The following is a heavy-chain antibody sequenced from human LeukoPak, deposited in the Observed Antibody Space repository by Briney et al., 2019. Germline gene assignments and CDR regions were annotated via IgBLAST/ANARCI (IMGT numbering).Heavy chain of an antibody. CDR1: GGSISSSSYY. CDR2: IYYSGST. D-gene: IGHD6-19*01. V-gene: IGHV4-39*07. CDR3: ARDLAVAGPFDY. Sequence: SETLSLTCTVSGGSISSSSYYWGWIRQPPGKGLEWIGSIYYSGSTYYNPSLRSRVTISVDTSKNQFSLKLSSVTAADTAVYYCARDLAVAGPFDYWGQGTLVTVSS. J-gene: IGHJ4*02.